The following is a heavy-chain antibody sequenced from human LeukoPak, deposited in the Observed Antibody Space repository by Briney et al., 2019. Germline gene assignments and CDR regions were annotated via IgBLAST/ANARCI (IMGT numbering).Heavy chain of an antibody. CDR1: GYTFTGNY. Sequence: GASVKVSCKASGYTFTGNYMHWVRQAPGQGLEWMGWINPNSGGTNYAQKFQGRVTMTRDTSISTAYMELSGLRSDDTAVYYCARANMVRGVGLFFDRNWFDPWGQGTLVTVSS. J-gene: IGHJ5*02. CDR3: ARANMVRGVGLFFDRNWFDP. CDR2: INPNSGGT. D-gene: IGHD3-10*01. V-gene: IGHV1-2*02.